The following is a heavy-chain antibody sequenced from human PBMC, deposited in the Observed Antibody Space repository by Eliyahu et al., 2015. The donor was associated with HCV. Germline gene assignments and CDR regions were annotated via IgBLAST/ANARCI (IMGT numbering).Heavy chain of an antibody. Sequence: EVQLLESGGGLVQPGGXLXLSCXAXGFTFSSHXXSWVRQAPGKGLEWVSAINGDGSSTYYADSXKGRFTISRNNSKNTMYLQMNSLRAEDTAIYYCAKDRGSSSCVVWGQGTTVTVSS. CDR2: INGDGSST. CDR3: AKDRGSSSCVV. CDR1: GFTFSSHX. D-gene: IGHD6-13*01. V-gene: IGHV3-23*01. J-gene: IGHJ6*02.